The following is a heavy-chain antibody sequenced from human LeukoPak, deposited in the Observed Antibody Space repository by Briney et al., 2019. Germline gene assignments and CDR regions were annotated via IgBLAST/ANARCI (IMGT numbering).Heavy chain of an antibody. Sequence: SETLSLTCTVSGGSISSNSHYWGWIRQTPGKGLEWIGSIFYSGTTYYNPSLKSRVIISVDTSKNQFSLKLTSVTAADTAVYYCARSRLHPIIFDYWGQGTLVTVSS. CDR1: GGSISSNSHY. CDR2: IFYSGTT. V-gene: IGHV4-39*07. J-gene: IGHJ4*02. D-gene: IGHD5-24*01. CDR3: ARSRLHPIIFDY.